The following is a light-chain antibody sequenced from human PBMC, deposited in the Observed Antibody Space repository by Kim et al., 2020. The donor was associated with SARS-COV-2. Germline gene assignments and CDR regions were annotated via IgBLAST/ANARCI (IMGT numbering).Light chain of an antibody. CDR1: KLGDKY. CDR3: QAWDGSTV. Sequence: SYELNQPPSVSVSPGQTASITCSGDKLGDKYACWYQQKPGQSPVLVIYQDSKRPSGIPERFSGSNSGNTATLTISGTQAMDEADYYCQAWDGSTVFGGGTQLTVL. V-gene: IGLV3-1*01. CDR2: QDS. J-gene: IGLJ2*01.